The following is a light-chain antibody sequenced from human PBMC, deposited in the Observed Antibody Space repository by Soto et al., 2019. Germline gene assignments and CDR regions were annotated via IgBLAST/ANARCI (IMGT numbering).Light chain of an antibody. CDR2: GAS. J-gene: IGKJ1*01. V-gene: IGKV3-20*01. Sequence: EIVLTHSPYTLSVSPVERAALSCRASQSVTSSYLAWYQQKPGQAPRLLIYGASNRATGIPDRFSGSGSGTDFTLTISRLEPEDFAVYYCQQYGSSGTFGQGTKVDIK. CDR3: QQYGSSGT. CDR1: QSVTSSY.